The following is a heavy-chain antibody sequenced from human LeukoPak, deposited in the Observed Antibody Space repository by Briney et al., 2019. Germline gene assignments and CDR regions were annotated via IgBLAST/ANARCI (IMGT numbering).Heavy chain of an antibody. Sequence: PGGSLRLSCAASGFTFSSYALHWVRQPPGTGLEWVAVISFDGSHKYYADSVKGRFTISRDNSRSTVYLQMNSLRAEDTAVYYCARVTFYGSGSYSGPFDYWGQGTLVTVSS. CDR3: ARVTFYGSGSYSGPFDY. CDR2: ISFDGSHK. J-gene: IGHJ4*02. D-gene: IGHD3-10*01. V-gene: IGHV3-30*04. CDR1: GFTFSSYA.